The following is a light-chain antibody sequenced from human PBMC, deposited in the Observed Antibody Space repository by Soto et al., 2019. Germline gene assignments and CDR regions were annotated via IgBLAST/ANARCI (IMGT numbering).Light chain of an antibody. CDR1: QSVSSH. V-gene: IGKV3-11*01. Sequence: EIVLTQSPATVSLSPGEKATFSCRASQSVSSHLAWYQQKRGQAPRLLIYDASSRASGIPARFSGSGSGTDFTLTISSLEPEDFAVYYCQQGGNWPLAFGQGTRLEIK. J-gene: IGKJ5*01. CDR3: QQGGNWPLA. CDR2: DAS.